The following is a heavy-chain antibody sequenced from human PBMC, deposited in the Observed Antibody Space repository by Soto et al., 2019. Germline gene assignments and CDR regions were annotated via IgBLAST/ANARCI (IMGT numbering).Heavy chain of an antibody. V-gene: IGHV1-69*13. Sequence: GASVKVSCKASGGTFSSYAISWVRQAPGQGLEWMGGIIPIFGTANYAQKFQGRVTITADESTSTAYMELSSLRSEDTAVYYCARGSREVPAAIVSSLQTRYYYYGMDVWGQGTTVTVSS. CDR1: GGTFSSYA. CDR2: IIPIFGTA. D-gene: IGHD2-2*02. CDR3: ARGSREVPAAIVSSLQTRYYYYGMDV. J-gene: IGHJ6*02.